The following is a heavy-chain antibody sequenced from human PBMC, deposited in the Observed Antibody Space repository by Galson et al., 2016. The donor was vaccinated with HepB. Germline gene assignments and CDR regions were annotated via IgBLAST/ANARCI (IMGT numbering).Heavy chain of an antibody. CDR3: ARHRGWYGEGFFDD. J-gene: IGHJ4*02. V-gene: IGHV3-48*02. CDR1: GFTFSTYN. D-gene: IGHD6-19*01. Sequence: SLRLSCAASGFTFSTYNMNWVRQAPGKGLEWVSHISGSSDTIYYADSVKGRFTISRDNSKNTLYLQMNYLRDEDTAVYYCARHRGWYGEGFFDDWGQGTLVTVSS. CDR2: ISGSSDTI.